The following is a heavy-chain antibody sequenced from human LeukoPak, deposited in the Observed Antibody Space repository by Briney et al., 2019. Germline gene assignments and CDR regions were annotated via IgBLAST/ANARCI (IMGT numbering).Heavy chain of an antibody. Sequence: ASVKVSCKASGYTFTSYGISWVRQAPGQGLEWMGWISAYNGNTNYAQKLQGRVTMTTDTSTSTAYMELSSLRSEDTAVYYCARGGNWNSGDFYYYMDVWGKGTTVTVSS. D-gene: IGHD1-20*01. CDR3: ARGGNWNSGDFYYYMDV. J-gene: IGHJ6*03. V-gene: IGHV1-18*01. CDR2: ISAYNGNT. CDR1: GYTFTSYG.